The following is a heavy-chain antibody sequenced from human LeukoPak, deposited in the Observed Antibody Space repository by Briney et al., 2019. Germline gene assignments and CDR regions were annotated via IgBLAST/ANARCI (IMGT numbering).Heavy chain of an antibody. Sequence: ASVKVSCKASGYTFTSYDINGVRQATGQGLEWMGLMNPNKGKTGYAQKFQGRDTMTRNTSLSTAYMELSSLRSEETAVYYCARARITMVRGAKAGGRGGFDPWGQGTLVTVSS. CDR1: GYTFTSYD. V-gene: IGHV1-8*01. J-gene: IGHJ5*02. D-gene: IGHD3-10*01. CDR3: ARARITMVRGAKAGGRGGFDP. CDR2: MNPNKGKT.